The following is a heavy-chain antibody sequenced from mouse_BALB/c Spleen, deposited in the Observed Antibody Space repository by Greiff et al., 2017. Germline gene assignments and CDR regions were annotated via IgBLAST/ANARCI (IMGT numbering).Heavy chain of an antibody. J-gene: IGHJ3*01. CDR2: IWAGGST. CDR3: ARDRAYYGSSYGFAY. V-gene: IGHV2-9*02. Sequence: QVQLQQSGPGLVAPSQSLSITCTVSGFSLTSYGVHWVRQPPGKGLEWLGVIWAGGSTNYNSALMSRLSISKDNSKSQVFLKMNSLQTDDTAMYYCARDRAYYGSSYGFAYWGQGTLVTVSA. CDR1: GFSLTSYG. D-gene: IGHD1-1*01.